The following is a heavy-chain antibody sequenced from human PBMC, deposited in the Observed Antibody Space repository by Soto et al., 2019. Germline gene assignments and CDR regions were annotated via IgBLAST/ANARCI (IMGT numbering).Heavy chain of an antibody. V-gene: IGHV1-8*01. CDR2: MNPSSGNT. CDR3: ARANGRSSSYNFDY. J-gene: IGHJ4*02. CDR1: GYTFTNYD. Sequence: ASVKVSCKASGYTFTNYDINWVRQATGQGLEWMGWMNPSSGNTGYIQKFQGRVTMTRNTSTSTAYLELTSLTSDDTAVYYCARANGRSSSYNFDYWGQGNLVTVSS. D-gene: IGHD6-13*01.